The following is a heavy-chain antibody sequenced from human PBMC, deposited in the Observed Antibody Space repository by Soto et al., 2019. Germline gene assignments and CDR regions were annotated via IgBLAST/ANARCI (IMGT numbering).Heavy chain of an antibody. CDR1: GCSITSYD. J-gene: IGHJ6*02. CDR2: IYYSASN. V-gene: IGHV4-59*01. Sequence: SEPLSLTCTFIGCSITSYDWSCLRQRPGKGLECTGYIYYSASNNDNHSLRIRVTISVDTPKNQFSLKLSSVISADTAVYYCARDYYHYGMDVWGQGNTVT. CDR3: ARDYYHYGMDV.